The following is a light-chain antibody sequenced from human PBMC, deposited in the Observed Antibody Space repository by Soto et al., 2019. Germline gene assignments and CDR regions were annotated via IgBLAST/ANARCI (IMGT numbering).Light chain of an antibody. J-gene: IGKJ1*01. Sequence: EIVLTQSPGTLSLSPGDRATLSCRASQTVHSRFLAWYQQKPGQAPRLLIHGATRATGIPARFSGSGSGTDFTLTISRMEPEDFSVYYCQQFDQLTQTFGQGTKVDIK. CDR2: GA. CDR3: QQFDQLTQT. CDR1: QTVHSRF. V-gene: IGKV3-20*01.